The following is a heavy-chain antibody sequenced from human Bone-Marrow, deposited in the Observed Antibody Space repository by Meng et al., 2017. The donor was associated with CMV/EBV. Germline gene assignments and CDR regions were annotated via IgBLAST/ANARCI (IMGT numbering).Heavy chain of an antibody. J-gene: IGHJ6*02. D-gene: IGHD6-13*01. CDR3: ARRIAAAGTAYYYYGMDV. V-gene: IGHV3-33*03. CDR2: IWYDGSNK. CDR1: GFTFSSYG. Sequence: GGSLRLSCAASGFTFSSYGMHWVRQAPGKGLEWVAVIWYDGSNKYYADSVKGRFTISRDNAKNSLYLQMNSLRAEDTAVYYCARRIAAAGTAYYYYGMDVWGQGTTVTVSS.